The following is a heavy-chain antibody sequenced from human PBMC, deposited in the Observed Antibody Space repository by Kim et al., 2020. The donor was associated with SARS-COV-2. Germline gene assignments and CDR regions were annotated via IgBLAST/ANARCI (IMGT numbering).Heavy chain of an antibody. CDR3: LARDVAF. CDR2: IKTKAEGGTT. D-gene: IGHD5-12*01. J-gene: IGHJ4*02. CDR1: GFTFSSAR. Sequence: GGSLRLSCSASGFTFSSARVSWVRQAPGKGLEWVGRIKTKAEGGTTYFAAPVNGRFSIARDDSISTVYLQMSSLRDEDTAMYDCLARDVAFWGQGSLVTVSS. V-gene: IGHV3-15*01.